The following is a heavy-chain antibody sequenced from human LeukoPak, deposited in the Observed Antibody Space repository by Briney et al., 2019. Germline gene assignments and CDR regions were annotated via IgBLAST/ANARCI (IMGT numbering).Heavy chain of an antibody. Sequence: ASVKVSCKASGYTFTSYYMHWVRQAPGQGLEWMGIINPSGGSTSYARKFQGRVTMTRDTSTSTVYMELSSLRSEDTAVYYCARGDYDFWSGQSRPNWFDPWGQGTLVTVSS. J-gene: IGHJ5*02. CDR3: ARGDYDFWSGQSRPNWFDP. V-gene: IGHV1-46*01. D-gene: IGHD3-3*01. CDR2: INPSGGST. CDR1: GYTFTSYY.